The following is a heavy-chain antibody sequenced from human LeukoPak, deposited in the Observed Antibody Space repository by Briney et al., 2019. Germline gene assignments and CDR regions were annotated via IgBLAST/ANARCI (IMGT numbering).Heavy chain of an antibody. CDR3: ARMGRIVVVPAAMLYYYGMDV. D-gene: IGHD2-2*01. J-gene: IGHJ6*02. V-gene: IGHV1-18*01. CDR2: ISAYNGNT. Sequence: ASVKVSCKASGYTFTSYGISWVRQAPGQGLEWVGWISAYNGNTNYAQKLQGRVTMTTDTSTSTAYMELRSLRSDDTAVYYCARMGRIVVVPAAMLYYYGMDVWGQGTTVTVSS. CDR1: GYTFTSYG.